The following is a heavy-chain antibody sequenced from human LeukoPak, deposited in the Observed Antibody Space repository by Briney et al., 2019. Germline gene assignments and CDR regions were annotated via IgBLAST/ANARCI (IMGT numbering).Heavy chain of an antibody. J-gene: IGHJ4*02. Sequence: GGSLRLSCAASGFSFSDYYMTWIRKAPGKGLEWVSYIGSRGSTIYYADSVKGRFTISRDNVKNSLYLQMNGLRAEDTAIYYCARVGANGGVLDYWGQGTLVTVSP. CDR3: ARVGANGGVLDY. V-gene: IGHV3-11*01. D-gene: IGHD2-8*02. CDR2: IGSRGSTI. CDR1: GFSFSDYY.